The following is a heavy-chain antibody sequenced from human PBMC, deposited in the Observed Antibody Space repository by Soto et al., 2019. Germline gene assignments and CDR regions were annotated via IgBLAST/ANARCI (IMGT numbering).Heavy chain of an antibody. CDR3: ARDRVSYYDILTYGMDV. D-gene: IGHD3-9*01. CDR1: GYTFTGYY. CDR2: INPNSGGT. J-gene: IGHJ6*02. V-gene: IGHV1-2*02. Sequence: ASVKVSCKASGYTFTGYYMHWVRQAPGQGLEWMGWINPNSGGTNYAQKFQGRVTMTRDTSISTAYMELSRLRSDDTAVYYCARDRVSYYDILTYGMDVWGQGTTVTVSS.